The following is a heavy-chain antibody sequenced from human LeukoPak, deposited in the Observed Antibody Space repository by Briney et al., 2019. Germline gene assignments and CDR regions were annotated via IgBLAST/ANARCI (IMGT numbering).Heavy chain of an antibody. V-gene: IGHV1-18*01. Sequence: ASVKVSCKASGYTFTSYGISWVRQAPGQGLEWMGWISAYNGNTNYAQKLQGRVTMTTDTSTSTAYMGLRSLRSDDTAVYYCARVPDCSGGSCYSVWGQGTLVTVSS. J-gene: IGHJ4*02. CDR3: ARVPDCSGGSCYSV. D-gene: IGHD2-15*01. CDR1: GYTFTSYG. CDR2: ISAYNGNT.